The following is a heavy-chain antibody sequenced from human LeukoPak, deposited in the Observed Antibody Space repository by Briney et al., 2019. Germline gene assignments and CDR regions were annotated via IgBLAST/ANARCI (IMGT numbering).Heavy chain of an antibody. V-gene: IGHV3-23*01. D-gene: IGHD2-21*01. CDR1: GFTFSSYA. CDR3: AKDRRFPDDVLDV. CDR2: VTAGADKT. Sequence: GGSLRLSCAASGFTFSSYAMSWVRQAPGKGLEWVSAVTAGADKTWSADSVRGRFTISRDNSKNTLYLQMSNLRPEDTAVYYCAKDRRFPDDVLDVWGQGTLVTVSS. J-gene: IGHJ3*01.